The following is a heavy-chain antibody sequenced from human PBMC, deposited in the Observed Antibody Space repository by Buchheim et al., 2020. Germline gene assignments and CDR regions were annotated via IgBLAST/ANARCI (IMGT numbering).Heavy chain of an antibody. J-gene: IGHJ3*02. CDR3: ARGVITFGGVIVRGAFDI. Sequence: QVQLQQWGAGLLKPSETLSLTCAVYGGSFSGYYWSWIRQPPGKGLEWIGEINHSGSTNYNPSLKSRVTISVDTSKNTFSLKLSSVTAADTAVYYCARGVITFGGVIVRGAFDIWGQGT. CDR2: INHSGST. V-gene: IGHV4-34*01. CDR1: GGSFSGYY. D-gene: IGHD3-16*02.